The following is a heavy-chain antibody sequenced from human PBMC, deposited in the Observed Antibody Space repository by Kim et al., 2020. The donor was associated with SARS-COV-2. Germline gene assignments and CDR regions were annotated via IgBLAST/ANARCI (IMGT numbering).Heavy chain of an antibody. Sequence: SETLSLTCTVSGYSISSGYYWGWIRQPPGKGLEWIGSIYHSGSTYYNPSLKSRVTISVDTSKNQFSLKLSSVTAADTAVYYCARDGLVATQRRSYYYYGMDVWGQGTTVTVSS. CDR2: IYHSGST. V-gene: IGHV4-38-2*02. D-gene: IGHD5-12*01. CDR3: ARDGLVATQRRSYYYYGMDV. J-gene: IGHJ6*02. CDR1: GYSISSGYY.